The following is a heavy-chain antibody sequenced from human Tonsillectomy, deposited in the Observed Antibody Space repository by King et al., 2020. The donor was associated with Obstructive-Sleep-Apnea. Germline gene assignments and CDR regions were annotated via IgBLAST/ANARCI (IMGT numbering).Heavy chain of an antibody. D-gene: IGHD3-22*01. V-gene: IGHV3-33*01. CDR2: IWYDGVTE. Sequence: VQLVESGGGVVQPGTSLRLSCVASGFTFSRYGMHWVRQAPGKGLEWVAIIWYDGVTEYYADSVQGRFTISRDNSKNTVFLQMNSLRAEDTAVYYCARDGAYYYDTIGYFDYWGQGTLVTVSS. J-gene: IGHJ4*02. CDR1: GFTFSRYG. CDR3: ARDGAYYYDTIGYFDY.